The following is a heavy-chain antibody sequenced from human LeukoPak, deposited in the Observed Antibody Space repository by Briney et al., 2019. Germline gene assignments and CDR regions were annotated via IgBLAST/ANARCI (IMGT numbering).Heavy chain of an antibody. CDR1: GFTFSSYG. CDR2: IWYDGSNK. V-gene: IGHV3-33*01. J-gene: IGHJ4*02. CDR3: ARDALGFPYYYDSSGYLGY. D-gene: IGHD3-22*01. Sequence: PGGSLRLSCAASGFTFSSYGMHWVRQAPGKGLEWVAVIWYDGSNKYYADSVKGRFTISRDNSKNTLYLQMNSLRAEDTAVYYCARDALGFPYYYDSSGYLGYWGQGTLVTVSS.